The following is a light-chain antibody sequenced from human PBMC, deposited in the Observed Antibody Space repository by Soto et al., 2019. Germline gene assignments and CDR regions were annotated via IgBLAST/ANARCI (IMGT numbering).Light chain of an antibody. J-gene: IGKJ1*01. CDR3: QLYRT. Sequence: EIVLTQSPGTLSLSPGERATLSCRASQNVDTKYLAWYQFKPGQAPKLLIHGGSTRATGISDRFSGSGSGTDSTLTISRLEPEDFAVYYCQLYRTFGQGTKVDIK. V-gene: IGKV3-20*01. CDR1: QNVDTKY. CDR2: GGS.